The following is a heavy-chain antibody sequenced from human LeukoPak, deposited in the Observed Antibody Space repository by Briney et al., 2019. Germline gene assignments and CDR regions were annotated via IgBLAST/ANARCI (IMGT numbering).Heavy chain of an antibody. CDR2: IYYSGST. V-gene: IGHV4-59*01. D-gene: IGHD7-27*01. J-gene: IGHJ3*02. CDR3: ARDQDSWGAFDI. Sequence: SETLSLTCTVSGGSISSYYWSWIRQPPGKGLEWIGYIYYSGSTNYNPSLKSRVTISVDTSKNQFSLKLSSVTAADTAVYYCARDQDSWGAFDIWGQGTMVTVSS. CDR1: GGSISSYY.